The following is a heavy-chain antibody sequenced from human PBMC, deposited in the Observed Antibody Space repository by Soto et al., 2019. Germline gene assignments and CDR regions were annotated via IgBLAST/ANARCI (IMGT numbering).Heavy chain of an antibody. Sequence: SKTLSLTCTVSGGSISSYYWTWIRQPPGKGLEWIASFYYTGSADYNPSLKSRITGSVASSRTQFSLRLRSVTAADSAVYYCARALLRGSREYYFGMDVWGQGASVTVS. J-gene: IGHJ6*02. CDR1: GGSISSYY. V-gene: IGHV4-59*01. D-gene: IGHD3-10*01. CDR2: FYYTGSA. CDR3: ARALLRGSREYYFGMDV.